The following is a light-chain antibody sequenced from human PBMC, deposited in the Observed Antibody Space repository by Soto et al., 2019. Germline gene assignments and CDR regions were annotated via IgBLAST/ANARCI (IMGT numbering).Light chain of an antibody. Sequence: QSVLTQPASVSGSPGQSITISCTGTNSHVESYNLVSWFRQHPGEAPKLLVYEGTKRPSGVSNRFSGSKSGNPASLTISGLQAEDEANYYCCSYAGTATVFGTGTKVTVL. CDR3: CSYAGTATV. CDR2: EGT. J-gene: IGLJ1*01. V-gene: IGLV2-23*03. CDR1: NSHVESYNL.